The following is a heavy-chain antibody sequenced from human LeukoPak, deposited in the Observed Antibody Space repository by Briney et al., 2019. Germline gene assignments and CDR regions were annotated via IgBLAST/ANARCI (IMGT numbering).Heavy chain of an antibody. CDR2: IYPGDSDT. D-gene: IGHD6-13*01. Sequence: GESLRISCKGSGYTFSSYWIGWVRQMPGKGLEWMGIIYPGDSDTRYSPSFQGQVTISADKSISTAYLQWSSLKASDTAMYYCARQESYSSSAGYWGQGTLATVSS. J-gene: IGHJ4*02. V-gene: IGHV5-51*01. CDR3: ARQESYSSSAGY. CDR1: GYTFSSYW.